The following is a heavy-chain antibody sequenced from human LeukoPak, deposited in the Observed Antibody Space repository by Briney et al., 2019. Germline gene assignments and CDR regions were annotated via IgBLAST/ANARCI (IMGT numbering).Heavy chain of an antibody. CDR1: GGSFSGYY. CDR2: INHSGST. V-gene: IGHV4-34*01. CDR3: ARGGGDIVVVTATSGTYYFDY. J-gene: IGHJ4*02. Sequence: SETLSLTCAVYGGSFSGYYWSWIRQPPGKGLEWIGEINHSGSTNYNPSLKSRVTISVDTSKNQFSLKLSSVTAADTAVYYCARGGGDIVVVTATSGTYYFDYWGQGTLVTVPS. D-gene: IGHD2-21*02.